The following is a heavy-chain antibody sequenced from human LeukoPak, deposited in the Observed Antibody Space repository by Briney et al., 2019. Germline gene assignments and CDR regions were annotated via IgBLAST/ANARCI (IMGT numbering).Heavy chain of an antibody. J-gene: IGHJ4*02. CDR2: IYTSGST. CDR3: AREDYDILTGYPN. CDR1: GGSISSYY. D-gene: IGHD3-9*01. V-gene: IGHV4-4*07. Sequence: SETLSLTYTVSGGSISSYYWSWIRQPAGKGLEWIGRIYTSGSTNYNPSLKSRVTMSVDTSKNQFSLRLSSVTAADTAVYYCAREDYDILTGYPNWGQGTLVTVSS.